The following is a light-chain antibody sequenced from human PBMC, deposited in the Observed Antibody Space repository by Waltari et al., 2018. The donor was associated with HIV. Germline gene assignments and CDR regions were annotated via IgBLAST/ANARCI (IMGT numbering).Light chain of an antibody. Sequence: EIVMTQSPATLSVSPGERVTLSCRASQSISSKLAWYQQRPGQAPRLLIYGASTRATDIPARFSGSGSVTEFTLTISSLQAEDFAVYYCHQYGDWPPWTFGQGTKVEIK. CDR3: HQYGDWPPWT. CDR1: QSISSK. J-gene: IGKJ1*01. CDR2: GAS. V-gene: IGKV3D-15*01.